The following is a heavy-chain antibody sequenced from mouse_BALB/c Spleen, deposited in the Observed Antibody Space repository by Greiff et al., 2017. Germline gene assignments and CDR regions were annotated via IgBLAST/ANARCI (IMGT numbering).Heavy chain of an antibody. V-gene: IGHV1S81*02. D-gene: IGHD1-1*02. CDR2: INPSNGGT. CDR1: GYTFTSYY. CDR3: TRGIWSGAMDY. J-gene: IGHJ4*01. Sequence: QVQLKESGAELVKPGASVKLSCKASGYTFTSYYMYWVKQRPGQGLEWIGEINPSNGGTNFNEKFKSKATLTVDKSSSTAYMQLSSLTSEDSAVYYCTRGIWSGAMDYWGQGTSVTVSS.